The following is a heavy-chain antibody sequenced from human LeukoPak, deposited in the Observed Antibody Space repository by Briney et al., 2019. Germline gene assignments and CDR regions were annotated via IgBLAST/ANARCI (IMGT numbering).Heavy chain of an antibody. Sequence: GGSLRLSCAASGFTFRNHWMNWVRQAPGKGLVWVARINSDGSDTSHADSVEGRFTISRDNAKDTLYLQMNSLRVEDTAVYYCARNNWGIDYWGQGTLVAVSS. V-gene: IGHV3-74*01. J-gene: IGHJ4*02. D-gene: IGHD7-27*01. CDR1: GFTFRNHW. CDR3: ARNNWGIDY. CDR2: INSDGSDT.